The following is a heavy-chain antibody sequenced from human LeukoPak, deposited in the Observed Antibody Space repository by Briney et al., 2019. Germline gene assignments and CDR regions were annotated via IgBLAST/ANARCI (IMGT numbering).Heavy chain of an antibody. CDR2: IYYSGST. CDR1: GGSISSYY. V-gene: IGHV4-59*01. CDR3: ARTFYDFWSGFSNYDSFHI. J-gene: IGHJ3*02. Sequence: PSETLSLTCTVSGGSISSYYWSLVRQPPGKGLEWVGYIYYSGSTNYNPSLKSRVTISVDTSKNQFSLKLSSVTAADTAVYYCARTFYDFWSGFSNYDSFHIWGQGTLVTVSS. D-gene: IGHD3-3*01.